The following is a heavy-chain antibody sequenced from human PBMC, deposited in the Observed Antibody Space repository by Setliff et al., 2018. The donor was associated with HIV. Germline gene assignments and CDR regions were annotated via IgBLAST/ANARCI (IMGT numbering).Heavy chain of an antibody. CDR3: SRQHRSKSYRDFVGNWFDP. V-gene: IGHV3-66*04. Sequence: GGSLRLSCAASGLTVSSNYMTWVRQAPGKGLEWVSLIYSGGSTYYTDSVKARFTISRDNSKNTLYLQMNNLRAEDTAVYFCSRQHRSKSYRDFVGNWFDPWGQGTLVTVSS. CDR1: GLTVSSNY. CDR2: IYSGGST. D-gene: IGHD7-27*01. J-gene: IGHJ5*02.